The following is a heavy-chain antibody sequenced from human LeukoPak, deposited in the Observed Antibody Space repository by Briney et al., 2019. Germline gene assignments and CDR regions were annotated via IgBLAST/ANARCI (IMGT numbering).Heavy chain of an antibody. CDR1: GDSFSYFY. Sequence: SETLSLTCTVSGDSFSYFYWSWIRQPPGKGLEWIGYIYNSGSTSYNPSLKSRVTMYIDTSKNQFSLKLSSVTAADTAMYYCAKSNGYGLIDYWGQGTLVTVSS. D-gene: IGHD5-12*01. CDR3: AKSNGYGLIDY. V-gene: IGHV4-4*08. CDR2: IYNSGST. J-gene: IGHJ4*02.